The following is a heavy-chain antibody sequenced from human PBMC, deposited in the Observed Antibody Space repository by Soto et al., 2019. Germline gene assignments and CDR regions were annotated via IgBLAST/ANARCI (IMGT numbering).Heavy chain of an antibody. Sequence: QVQLVQSGAAVKKPGSSVKVSCKASGGTFSSYAISWVRQAPGQGLEWLGGIIPIFGTANYAQKFQGRVTITADEATSTAYRELSSLRSEDTAVYYCARGSAATMLYYYYGMDVWGQGTTVTVSS. CDR2: IIPIFGTA. CDR3: ARGSAATMLYYYYGMDV. V-gene: IGHV1-69*12. D-gene: IGHD5-12*01. J-gene: IGHJ6*02. CDR1: GGTFSSYA.